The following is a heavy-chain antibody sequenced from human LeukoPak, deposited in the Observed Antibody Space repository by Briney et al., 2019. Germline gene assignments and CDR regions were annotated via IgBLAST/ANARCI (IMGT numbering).Heavy chain of an antibody. CDR1: GYTFTSYD. V-gene: IGHV1-8*01. CDR3: ARGYLDYYDSSGYSDY. Sequence: ASVKVSCKASGYTFTSYDINWVRQATGQGLEWMGWMNPNSGNTGYAQKFQGRVTMTRNTSISTAYMELSSLRSEDTAVYYCARGYLDYYDSSGYSDYWGQGTLVTASS. D-gene: IGHD3-22*01. J-gene: IGHJ4*02. CDR2: MNPNSGNT.